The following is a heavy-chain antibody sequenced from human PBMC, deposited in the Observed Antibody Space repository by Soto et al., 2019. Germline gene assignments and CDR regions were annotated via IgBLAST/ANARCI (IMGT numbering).Heavy chain of an antibody. J-gene: IGHJ6*02. CDR2: IWYDGSNK. CDR1: GFTFSSYG. CDR3: ARVPDFSYGMDV. V-gene: IGHV3-33*01. D-gene: IGHD3-3*01. Sequence: GGSLRLSCAASGFTFSSYGMHWVRQAPGKGLEWVAVIWYDGSNKYYADSVKGRFTISRDNSKNTLYLQMNSLRAEDTAVYYCARVPDFSYGMDVWGQGTTVTVSS.